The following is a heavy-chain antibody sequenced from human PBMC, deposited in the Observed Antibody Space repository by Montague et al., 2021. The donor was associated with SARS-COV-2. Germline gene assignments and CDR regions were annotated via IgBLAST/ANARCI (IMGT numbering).Heavy chain of an antibody. Sequence: CAISGDSVSSNSAAWNWIRQSPSRGLEWLGRTYYRSRWFNDYAVSIRSRITINPDTSKNKFSLQLNFVTPEDTAVYYCARATEWRGYYYYYYMDVWGKGTTVTVSS. V-gene: IGHV6-1*01. D-gene: IGHD1-14*01. J-gene: IGHJ6*03. CDR3: ARATEWRGYYYYYYMDV. CDR1: GDSVSSNSAA. CDR2: TYYRSRWFN.